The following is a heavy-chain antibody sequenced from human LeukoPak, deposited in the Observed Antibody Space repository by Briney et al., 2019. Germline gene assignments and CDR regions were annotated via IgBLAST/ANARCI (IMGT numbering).Heavy chain of an antibody. CDR3: AREAPPAGAFDI. D-gene: IGHD2-2*01. V-gene: IGHV1-69*05. CDR2: IIPIFGTA. J-gene: IGHJ3*02. CDR1: VGTFISYA. Sequence: GASVKVSCKASVGTFISYAISWVRQAPGQGLEWMGGIIPIFGTANYAQKFQGRVTITTDESTSTAYMELSSVRSEDTAVYYCAREAPPAGAFDIWGQGTMVTVSS.